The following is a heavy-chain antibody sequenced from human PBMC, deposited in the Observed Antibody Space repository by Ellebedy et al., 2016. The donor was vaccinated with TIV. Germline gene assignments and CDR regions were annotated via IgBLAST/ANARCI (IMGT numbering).Heavy chain of an antibody. CDR3: ARDRNYYGSGTYYVSDH. V-gene: IGHV1-69*13. Sequence: SVKVSXXTSGGTFSSYAISWVRQAPGQGLEWMGGIIPIFGTANYAQKFQGRVTITADESTSTAYMELRGLRSDDAAVYSCARDRNYYGSGTYYVSDHWGQGTLVTVSS. CDR2: IIPIFGTA. CDR1: GGTFSSYA. J-gene: IGHJ4*02. D-gene: IGHD3-10*01.